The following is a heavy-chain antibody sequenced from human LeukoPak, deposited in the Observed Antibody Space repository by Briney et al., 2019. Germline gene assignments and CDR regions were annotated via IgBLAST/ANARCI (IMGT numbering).Heavy chain of an antibody. CDR1: GGSISSSSYY. J-gene: IGHJ4*02. Sequence: SETLSLTCTVSGGSISSSSYYWGWIRQPPGKGLEWIGSIYYSGSTYYNPSLKSRVTISVDTSKNQFSLKLSSVTAADTAVYYCARGGRDYYDSSGPDYWGQGTLVTVSS. D-gene: IGHD3-22*01. CDR2: IYYSGST. CDR3: ARGGRDYYDSSGPDY. V-gene: IGHV4-39*07.